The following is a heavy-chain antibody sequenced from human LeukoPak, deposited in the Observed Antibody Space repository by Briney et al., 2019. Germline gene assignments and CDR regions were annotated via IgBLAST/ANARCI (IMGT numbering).Heavy chain of an antibody. J-gene: IGHJ6*03. D-gene: IGHD3-10*01. CDR3: ARAAGLLGFGEFDYYMDV. V-gene: IGHV4-39*07. CDR2: LYYSGST. Sequence: SETLSLTCTVSGGSISSSSYYWGWIRQPPGKGLEWIGSLYYSGSTNYNPSLKSRVTISVDTSKNQFSLKLSSVTAADTAVYYCARAAGLLGFGEFDYYMDVWGKGTTVTVSS. CDR1: GGSISSSSYY.